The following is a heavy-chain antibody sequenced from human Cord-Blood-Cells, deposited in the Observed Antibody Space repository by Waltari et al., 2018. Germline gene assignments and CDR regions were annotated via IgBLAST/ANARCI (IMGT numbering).Heavy chain of an antibody. CDR1: GFTFSSYS. Sequence: EVQLVESGGGLVKPGGSLRLSCAASGFTFSSYSMHWVRQAPGKGREWVSSISSSSSYIYYADSVKGRFTISRDNAKNSLYLQMNSLRAEDTAVYYCARGYSSGWYYFDYWGQGTLVTVSS. CDR3: ARGYSSGWYYFDY. CDR2: ISSSSSYI. V-gene: IGHV3-21*01. D-gene: IGHD6-19*01. J-gene: IGHJ4*02.